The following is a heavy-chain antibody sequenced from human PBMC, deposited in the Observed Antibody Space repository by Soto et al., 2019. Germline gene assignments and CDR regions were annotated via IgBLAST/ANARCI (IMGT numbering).Heavy chain of an antibody. Sequence: GGSLRLSCVASGFSFSDYYMSWIRQAPGKGLEWVSYISSSGSTIYYADSVKGRFTISRDNAKNSLYLQMNSLRAEDTAVYYCARDSTIWDDGYNEIYWGQGTLVTVSS. J-gene: IGHJ4*02. CDR1: GFSFSDYY. V-gene: IGHV3-11*01. D-gene: IGHD5-12*01. CDR2: ISSSGSTI. CDR3: ARDSTIWDDGYNEIY.